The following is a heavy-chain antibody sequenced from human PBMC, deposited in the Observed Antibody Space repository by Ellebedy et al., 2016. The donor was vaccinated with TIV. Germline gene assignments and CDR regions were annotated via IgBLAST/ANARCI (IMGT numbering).Heavy chain of an antibody. V-gene: IGHV1-46*04. CDR3: ARARSSGWLHTPDY. D-gene: IGHD6-19*01. Sequence: AASVKVSCKASGYTFTSYYMHWVRQAPGQGLEWMGIINPNGGSTTYAQKLQGRVTMTRDTSTRTVYMELSSLRSEDTAVYYCARARSSGWLHTPDYWGQGTLVTASS. J-gene: IGHJ4*02. CDR1: GYTFTSYY. CDR2: INPNGGST.